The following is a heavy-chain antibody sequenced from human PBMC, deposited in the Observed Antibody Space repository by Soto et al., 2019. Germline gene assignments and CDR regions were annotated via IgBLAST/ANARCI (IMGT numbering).Heavy chain of an antibody. J-gene: IGHJ4*02. CDR1: GATFSGSA. Sequence: SVKVSCKASGATFSGSAFSWVRQAPGQGLEWMGGITPTLGTTNYAQHLQGRVTITADESTATSFMELTSLTSADTAVYYCARGFTTGATMEGFDYWGQGTLVTVSS. D-gene: IGHD1-1*01. CDR2: ITPTLGTT. CDR3: ARGFTTGATMEGFDY. V-gene: IGHV1-69*13.